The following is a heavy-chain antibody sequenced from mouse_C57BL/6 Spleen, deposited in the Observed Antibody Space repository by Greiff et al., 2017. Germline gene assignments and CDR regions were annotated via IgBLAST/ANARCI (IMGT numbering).Heavy chain of an antibody. CDR1: GYAFSSSW. Sequence: VQLVESGPELVKPGASVKISCKASGYAFSSSWMNWVKQRPGKGLEWIGRIYPGDGDTNYNGKFKGKATLTADKSSSTAYMQLSSLTSEDSAVYFCARDDYDVLSYWGQGTTLTVSS. CDR3: ARDDYDVLSY. V-gene: IGHV1-82*01. J-gene: IGHJ2*01. CDR2: IYPGDGDT. D-gene: IGHD2-4*01.